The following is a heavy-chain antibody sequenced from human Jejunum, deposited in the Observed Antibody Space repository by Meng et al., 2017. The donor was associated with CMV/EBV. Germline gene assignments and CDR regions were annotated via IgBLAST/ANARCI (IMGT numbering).Heavy chain of an antibody. CDR3: ARDLQLST. CDR1: GFTFRSSS. J-gene: IGHJ5*02. V-gene: IGHV3-48*04. CDR2: ITSSSGTI. Sequence: SFAASGFTFRSSSMTWVRQAPGKGLEWVSSITSSSGTIYYADSVKGRFTIFRDNAKNSLHLQMNSLRADDTAVYYCARDLQLSTWGQGTLVTVSS. D-gene: IGHD5-18*01.